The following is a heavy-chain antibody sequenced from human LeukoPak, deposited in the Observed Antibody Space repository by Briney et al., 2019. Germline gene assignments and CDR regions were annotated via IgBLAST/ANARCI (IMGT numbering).Heavy chain of an antibody. V-gene: IGHV3-30*04. J-gene: IGHJ4*02. D-gene: IGHD2-2*01. CDR3: ASTLNIVVVPAASY. CDR1: GFTFSSYA. Sequence: GGSLRLSCAASGFTFSSYAMHWVRQAPGKGLEWVASISYDGNIKYYADSVKGRFTISRDNAKNSLYLQMNSLRAEDTAVYYCASTLNIVVVPAASYWGQGTLVTVSS. CDR2: ISYDGNIK.